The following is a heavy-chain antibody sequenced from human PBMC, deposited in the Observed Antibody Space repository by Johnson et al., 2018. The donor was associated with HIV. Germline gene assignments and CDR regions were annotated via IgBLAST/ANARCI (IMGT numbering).Heavy chain of an antibody. CDR2: ISYDGSNK. J-gene: IGHJ3*02. V-gene: IGHV3-30*04. CDR1: GFTFSSYA. D-gene: IGHD2-2*01. CDR3: AREGGDCSSTSCYQDAFDI. Sequence: QVQLVESGGGLVQPGRSLRLSCAASGFTFSSYAMHWVRQAPGKGLEWVAVISYDGSNKYYADSVKGRFTISRDNSKNTLYLQMNSLRAEDTAVYYCAREGGDCSSTSCYQDAFDIWGQGTMVTVSS.